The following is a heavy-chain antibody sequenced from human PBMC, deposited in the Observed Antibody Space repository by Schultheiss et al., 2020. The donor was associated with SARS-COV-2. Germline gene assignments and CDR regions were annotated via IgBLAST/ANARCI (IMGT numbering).Heavy chain of an antibody. Sequence: SETLSLTCTVSGGSISSYYWSWIRQPPGKGLEWIGYIYYSGSTNYNPSLRSRVTISVDTSKNQFSLKLSSVTAADTAVYYCARGTHYDAFDIWGQGTMVTVSS. CDR3: ARGTHYDAFDI. CDR2: IYYSGST. J-gene: IGHJ3*02. CDR1: GGSISSYY. V-gene: IGHV4-59*01.